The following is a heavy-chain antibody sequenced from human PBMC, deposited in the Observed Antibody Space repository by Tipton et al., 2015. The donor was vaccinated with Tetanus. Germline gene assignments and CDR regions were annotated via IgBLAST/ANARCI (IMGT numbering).Heavy chain of an antibody. V-gene: IGHV3-9*01. CDR2: ISWNSGSI. D-gene: IGHD3-22*01. CDR3: AKDFGKGFNSYDSSGYFDY. J-gene: IGHJ4*02. Sequence: SLRLSCAASGFTFDDYAMHWVRQAPGKGLEWVSGISWNSGSIGYADSVKGRFTISRDNAKNSLYLQMNSLRAENTALYYCAKDFGKGFNSYDSSGYFDYWGQGTLVTVSS. CDR1: GFTFDDYA.